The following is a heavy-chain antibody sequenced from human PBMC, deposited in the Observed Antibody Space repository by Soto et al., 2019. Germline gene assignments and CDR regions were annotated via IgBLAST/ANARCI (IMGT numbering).Heavy chain of an antibody. CDR2: ISGSGGST. Sequence: GGSLRLSCAASGFTFSSYAMSWVRQVPGKGLEWVSAISGSGGSTYYADSVKGRFTISRDNAKNTLYLQMNSLRAEDTAVYYCAKRSSWYIEAYGYWGQGTLVTVSS. CDR3: AKRSSWYIEAYGY. J-gene: IGHJ4*02. V-gene: IGHV3-23*01. D-gene: IGHD6-13*01. CDR1: GFTFSSYA.